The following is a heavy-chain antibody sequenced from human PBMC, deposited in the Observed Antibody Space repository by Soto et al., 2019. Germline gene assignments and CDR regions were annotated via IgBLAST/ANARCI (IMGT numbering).Heavy chain of an antibody. Sequence: ASVKVSCKVSGYTLTELSMHWVRQAPGKGLEWMGGFDPEDGETIYAQKFQGRVTMTEDTSTDTAYMELSSLRSEDTAVYYCATGGVVPAAMDYYCMDVWGKGTTVTVSS. CDR1: GYTLTELS. CDR3: ATGGVVPAAMDYYCMDV. D-gene: IGHD2-2*01. J-gene: IGHJ6*03. V-gene: IGHV1-24*01. CDR2: FDPEDGET.